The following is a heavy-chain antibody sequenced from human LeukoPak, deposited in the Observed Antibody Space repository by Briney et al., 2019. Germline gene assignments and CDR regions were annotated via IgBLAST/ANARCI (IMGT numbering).Heavy chain of an antibody. J-gene: IGHJ4*02. CDR3: ARDRRDRSGSSLFDY. V-gene: IGHV3-21*01. D-gene: IGHD1-26*01. CDR1: GFTFSSYS. CDR2: ISTSSSYI. Sequence: GGSLRLSCTASGFTFSSYSMNWVRQAPGKGLEWVSSISTSSSYIYYADSVKGRFTISRDNARNSLYLQMNTLRAEDTAVYSCARDRRDRSGSSLFDYWGQGTLVTVSS.